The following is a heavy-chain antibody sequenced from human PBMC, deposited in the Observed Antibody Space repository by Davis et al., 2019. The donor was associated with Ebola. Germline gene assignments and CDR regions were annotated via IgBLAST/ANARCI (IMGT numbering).Heavy chain of an antibody. J-gene: IGHJ6*02. Sequence: ASVKVSCKAFGYTFTNYYVHWVRQAPGQGLEWMGVINPSAGYTNYAQKFQGRVTITRDTSTSTVHLEVRRLRSEDTAVYYCAREGPDYYGLDVWGQGTAVAVSS. CDR3: AREGPDYYGLDV. CDR1: GYTFTNYY. V-gene: IGHV1-46*01. CDR2: INPSAGYT.